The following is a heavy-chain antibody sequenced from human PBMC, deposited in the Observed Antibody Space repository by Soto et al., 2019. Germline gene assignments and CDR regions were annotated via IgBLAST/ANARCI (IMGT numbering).Heavy chain of an antibody. CDR1: GGSISSYY. J-gene: IGHJ5*02. CDR3: AREILGYCTNGVCSENWFDP. Sequence: LETLSLTCTVSGGSISSYYWSWIRQPPGKGLEWIGYIYYSGSTNYNPSLKSRVTISVDTSKNQFSLKLSSVTAADTAVYYCAREILGYCTNGVCSENWFDPWGQGTLVTVSS. D-gene: IGHD2-8*01. V-gene: IGHV4-59*01. CDR2: IYYSGST.